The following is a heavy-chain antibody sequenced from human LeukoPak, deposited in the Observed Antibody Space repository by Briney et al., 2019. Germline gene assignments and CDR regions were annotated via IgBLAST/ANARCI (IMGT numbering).Heavy chain of an antibody. D-gene: IGHD3-3*01. Sequence: GESLKISCQTSGYSFSSYWMGWVRQMPGKGLEWMGRIDPIESSTDYSPSFQGHVTISVDKSIKTAYLQWSSLKASDTAMYFCARGSGWTDYWGQGTLVTVSS. CDR3: ARGSGWTDY. V-gene: IGHV5-10-1*01. CDR1: GYSFSSYW. J-gene: IGHJ4*02. CDR2: IDPIESST.